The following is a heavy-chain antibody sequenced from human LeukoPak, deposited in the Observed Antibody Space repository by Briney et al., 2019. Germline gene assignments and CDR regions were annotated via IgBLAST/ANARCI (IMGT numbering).Heavy chain of an antibody. Sequence: GSLRLSCAASGFTFSSYWMHWVRQAPGKGLEWIGEIYHSGSTNYNPSLKSRVTISVDKSKNQFSLKLSSVTAADTAVYYCARDSGYYPHYAFDIWGQGTMVTVSS. D-gene: IGHD3-22*01. CDR1: GFTFSSYW. V-gene: IGHV4-4*02. CDR2: IYHSGST. CDR3: ARDSGYYPHYAFDI. J-gene: IGHJ3*02.